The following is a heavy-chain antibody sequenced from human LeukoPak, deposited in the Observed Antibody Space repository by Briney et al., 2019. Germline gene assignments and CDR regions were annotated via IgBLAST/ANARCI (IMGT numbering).Heavy chain of an antibody. CDR2: INPGDGSTT. CDR3: VRDGAGTIPYDL. Sequence: PGGSLRLSCAASGFTFTSYAMSWVRQAPGKGLMWVSHINPGDGSTTGYADSVKGRFTVSRDNAKNTLYLQMSSLKDEDTAVYYCVRDGAGTIPYDLWGQGTLVTVSS. CDR1: GFTFTSYA. V-gene: IGHV3-74*01. D-gene: IGHD3-22*01. J-gene: IGHJ4*01.